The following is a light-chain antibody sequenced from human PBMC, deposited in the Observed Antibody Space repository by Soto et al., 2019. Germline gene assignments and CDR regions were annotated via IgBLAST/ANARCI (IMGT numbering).Light chain of an antibody. J-gene: IGKJ5*01. CDR2: DVS. Sequence: DIQMTQSPSTVSAYVLYNVTITCRASQSITTWLAWYQQRPGKAPKLLIYDVSSLQSGVPSRFSGSGSGTEFTLTISSLQPDDFATYYCQQYNSYAITFGQGTRLEI. CDR1: QSITTW. V-gene: IGKV1-5*01. CDR3: QQYNSYAIT.